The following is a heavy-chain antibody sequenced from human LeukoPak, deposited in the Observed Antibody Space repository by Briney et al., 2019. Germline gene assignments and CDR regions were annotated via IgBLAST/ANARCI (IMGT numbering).Heavy chain of an antibody. Sequence: GGSLRLSCAASGFTVSSNYMSWVRQAPGKGLEWVSVIYSGGSTYYADSVKGRFTISRDNSKSTLYLQMNSLRAEDTAVYYCARDGSYYGSGSYDYWGQGTLVTVSS. CDR3: ARDGSYYGSGSYDY. J-gene: IGHJ4*02. V-gene: IGHV3-53*01. CDR1: GFTVSSNY. D-gene: IGHD3-10*01. CDR2: IYSGGST.